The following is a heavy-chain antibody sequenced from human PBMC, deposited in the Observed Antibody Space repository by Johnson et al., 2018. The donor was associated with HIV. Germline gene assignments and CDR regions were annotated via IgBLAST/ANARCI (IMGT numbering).Heavy chain of an antibody. D-gene: IGHD3-16*01. CDR2: IRYDGSNK. J-gene: IGHJ3*02. CDR3: ASGGATAFDI. Sequence: QVQLVESGGGLVQPGRSLRLSCATSGFTFSSFGMHWVRQAPGKGLEWVAFIRYDGSNKYYADSVKGRFTISRDSSKNTLYLQLNSLRPEDTAVYYCASGGATAFDIWGQGTMVTVSS. V-gene: IGHV3-30*02. CDR1: GFTFSSFG.